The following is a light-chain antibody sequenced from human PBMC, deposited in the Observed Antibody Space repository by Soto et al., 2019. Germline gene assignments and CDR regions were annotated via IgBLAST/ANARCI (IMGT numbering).Light chain of an antibody. Sequence: EIVLTQSPVTLSLSPGERATLSCRPSQSVPPFLAWYHQKPARAPSLLIYDASKRATGIPARFSGSGSGTDFTLTISSLEPEDFAVYYCQQRTNWPLTFGGGTKVEIK. J-gene: IGKJ4*01. V-gene: IGKV3-11*01. CDR1: QSVPPF. CDR2: DAS. CDR3: QQRTNWPLT.